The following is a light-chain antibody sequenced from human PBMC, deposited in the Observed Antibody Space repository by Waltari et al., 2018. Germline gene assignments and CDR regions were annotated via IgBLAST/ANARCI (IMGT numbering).Light chain of an antibody. CDR2: VNSDGSH. V-gene: IGLV4-69*01. Sequence: QLVLTQSPSASAYLGASVKLTCTLSSGHSSNVIAWHQQQPEKGPQYLMKVNSDGSHSKGDEIPDRFSGSSSGAERYLTISNVQSEDEADYYCQTGGHGTWVFGGGTKLTVL. J-gene: IGLJ3*02. CDR3: QTGGHGTWV. CDR1: SGHSSNV.